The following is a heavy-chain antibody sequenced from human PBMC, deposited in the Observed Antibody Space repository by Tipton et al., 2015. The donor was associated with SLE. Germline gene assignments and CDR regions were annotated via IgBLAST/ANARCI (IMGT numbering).Heavy chain of an antibody. CDR1: GFTFSSYE. D-gene: IGHD3-3*01. J-gene: IGHJ3*02. V-gene: IGHV4-59*01. Sequence: LRLSCAASGFTFSSYEMNWVRQAPGKGLEWIGYIYYSGSTNYNPSLKSRVTISVDTSKNQFSLKLSSVTAADTAVYYCARSRGFWSGYADAFDIWGQGTMVTVSS. CDR2: IYYSGST. CDR3: ARSRGFWSGYADAFDI.